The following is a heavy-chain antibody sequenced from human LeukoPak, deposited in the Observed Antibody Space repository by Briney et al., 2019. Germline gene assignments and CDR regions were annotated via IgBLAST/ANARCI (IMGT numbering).Heavy chain of an antibody. V-gene: IGHV1-69*05. CDR1: GGTFSSYA. Sequence: SVKVSCKASGGTFSSYAISWVRQAPGQGLEWMGRIIPIFGTANYAQKFQGRVTITTDESTSTAYMGLSSLRSEDTAVYYCAGTVTSARRYYYYYMDVWGKGTTVTVSS. J-gene: IGHJ6*03. CDR2: IIPIFGTA. D-gene: IGHD4-17*01. CDR3: AGTVTSARRYYYYYMDV.